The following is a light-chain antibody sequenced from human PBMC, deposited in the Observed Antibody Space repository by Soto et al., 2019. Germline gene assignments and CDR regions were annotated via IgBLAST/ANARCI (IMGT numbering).Light chain of an antibody. CDR3: QQYGSSPQT. CDR2: GAS. Sequence: EVVLTQSPGTLSLSPGERASLSCRASQSVTTYLAWYQQKPGQAPRLLIYGASSRATGIPDRFSGSGSGTDFTLTISRLEPEDFAVYYCQQYGSSPQTFGPGT. J-gene: IGKJ3*01. V-gene: IGKV3-20*01. CDR1: QSVTTY.